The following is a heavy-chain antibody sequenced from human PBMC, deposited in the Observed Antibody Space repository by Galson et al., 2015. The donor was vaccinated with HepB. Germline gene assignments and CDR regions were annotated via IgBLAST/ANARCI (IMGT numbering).Heavy chain of an antibody. CDR2: IYRGGST. V-gene: IGHV3-66*01. J-gene: IGHJ4*02. Sequence: SLRLSCAASGFTVSSNYMSWVRQAPGKGLEWVSVIYRGGSTYYADSVQGRFTMSRDNSKNTLYLQMNSLRAEDTAVYYCARDGRNNGWHYFDFWGQGTLVTVSS. CDR3: ARDGRNNGWHYFDF. CDR1: GFTVSSNY. D-gene: IGHD6-19*01.